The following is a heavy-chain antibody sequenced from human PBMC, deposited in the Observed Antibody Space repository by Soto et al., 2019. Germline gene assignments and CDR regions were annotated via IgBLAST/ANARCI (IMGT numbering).Heavy chain of an antibody. J-gene: IGHJ4*02. V-gene: IGHV4-34*01. CDR2: INHRGST. CDR3: ASASNWNYDY. CDR1: GGSFSGYY. Sequence: PSETLSLTCAVYGGSFSGYYWSWIRQPPGKGLEWIGEINHRGSTNYNPSLKSRVTISVDPSKNQFSLQLSSVTAADAAVYYCASASNWNYDYWGQGTLVTVSS. D-gene: IGHD1-7*01.